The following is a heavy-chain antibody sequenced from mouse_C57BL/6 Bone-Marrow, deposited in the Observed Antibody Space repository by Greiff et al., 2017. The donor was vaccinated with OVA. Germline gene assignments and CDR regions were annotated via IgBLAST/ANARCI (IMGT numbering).Heavy chain of an antibody. V-gene: IGHV3-6*01. CDR3: ARGEGDRWYFDV. CDR2: IRYDGSN. Sequence: EVKLMESGPGLVKPSQSLSLTCSVTGYSITSGYYWNWIRQFPGNKLEWMGYIRYDGSNNYNPSLKNRISITRDTSKNQFFLKLNSVTTEDTATYYCARGEGDRWYFDVWGTGTTVTVSS. J-gene: IGHJ1*03. D-gene: IGHD3-3*01. CDR1: GYSITSGYY.